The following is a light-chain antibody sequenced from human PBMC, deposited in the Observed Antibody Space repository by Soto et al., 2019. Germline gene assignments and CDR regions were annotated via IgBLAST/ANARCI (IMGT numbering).Light chain of an antibody. CDR1: QSVSSSY. CDR3: QQFCSSSWT. V-gene: IGKV3-20*01. Sequence: ESVLTQSPGTLSLSPGEKATLSCRASQSVSSSYLAWYQQKPGHAPRLLIYGSSSRATGIPERFGSSACGTGFTLTVSRLEPEYFALYYCQQFCSSSWTFGRGTKVEIK. CDR2: GSS. J-gene: IGKJ1*01.